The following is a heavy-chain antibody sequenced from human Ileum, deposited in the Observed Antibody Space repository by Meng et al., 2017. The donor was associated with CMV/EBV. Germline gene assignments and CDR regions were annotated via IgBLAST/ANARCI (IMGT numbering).Heavy chain of an antibody. CDR2: ISYSGQTV. Sequence: GESLKISCSASGFMFSDYEMNWVRQAPGKGLEWIAYISYSGQTVYYADSVKGRFSISRDNARNSLYLQMNSLRREDTAVYYCTRLSNVHPFDPWGQGTLVTVSS. D-gene: IGHD4-11*01. CDR1: GFMFSDYE. V-gene: IGHV3-48*03. J-gene: IGHJ5*02. CDR3: TRLSNVHPFDP.